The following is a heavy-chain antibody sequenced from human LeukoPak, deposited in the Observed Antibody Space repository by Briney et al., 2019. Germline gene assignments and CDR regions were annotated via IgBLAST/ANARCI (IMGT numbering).Heavy chain of an antibody. Sequence: GGSLRLSCTASGFTFSTYSMNWVRQAPGKGLEWVSYITSSSSTMFYADSVKGRFTISRDNAENSMYLQMNNLRAEDTAVYYCARDGAAAKYFDLWGRGTLVTVSS. CDR3: ARDGAAAKYFDL. J-gene: IGHJ2*01. CDR1: GFTFSTYS. CDR2: ITSSSSTM. D-gene: IGHD6-13*01. V-gene: IGHV3-48*01.